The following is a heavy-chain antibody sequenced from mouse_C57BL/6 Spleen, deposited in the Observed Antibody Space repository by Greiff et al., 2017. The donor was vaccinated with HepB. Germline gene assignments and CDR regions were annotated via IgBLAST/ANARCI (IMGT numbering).Heavy chain of an antibody. J-gene: IGHJ4*01. Sequence: QVQLKQPGAELVKPGASVKLSCKASGYTFTSYWMHWVKQRPGRGLEWIGRIDPNSGGTKYNEKFKSKATLTVDKPSSTAYMQLSSLTSEDSAVYDCARGGYDEGYAMDYWGQGTSVTVSS. V-gene: IGHV1-72*01. D-gene: IGHD2-2*01. CDR1: GYTFTSYW. CDR3: ARGGYDEGYAMDY. CDR2: IDPNSGGT.